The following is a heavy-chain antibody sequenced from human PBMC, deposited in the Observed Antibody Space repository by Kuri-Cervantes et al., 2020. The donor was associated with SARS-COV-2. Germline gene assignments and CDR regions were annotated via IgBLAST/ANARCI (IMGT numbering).Heavy chain of an antibody. D-gene: IGHD3-10*01. Sequence: GSLRLSCAVYGGSFSGYYWSWIRQPPGKGLEWIGEINHSGSTNYNPSLKSRVTISVDTSKNQFSLKLSSVTAADTAVYYCARALSDLSNVLLLFGEKLRFDPWGQGTLVTVSS. CDR2: INHSGST. J-gene: IGHJ5*02. CDR1: GGSFSGYY. CDR3: ARALSDLSNVLLLFGEKLRFDP. V-gene: IGHV4-34*01.